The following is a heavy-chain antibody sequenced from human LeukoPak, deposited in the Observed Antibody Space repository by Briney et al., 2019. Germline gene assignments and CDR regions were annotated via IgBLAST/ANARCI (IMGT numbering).Heavy chain of an antibody. Sequence: PSQTLSLTCTVSGGSISSGDYYWSWIRQPPGKGLEWIGYIYYSGSTYYNPSLKSRVTISVDTSKNQFSLKLSSVTAADTAVYYCARDRGMISGSYLDYWGQGTLVTVSS. V-gene: IGHV4-30-4*01. CDR3: ARDRGMISGSYLDY. D-gene: IGHD1-26*01. J-gene: IGHJ4*02. CDR1: GGSISSGDYY. CDR2: IYYSGST.